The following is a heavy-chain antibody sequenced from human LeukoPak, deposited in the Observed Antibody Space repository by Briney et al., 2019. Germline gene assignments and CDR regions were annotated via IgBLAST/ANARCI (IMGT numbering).Heavy chain of an antibody. V-gene: IGHV4-4*07. D-gene: IGHD2-21*02. CDR3: ARGHELSCDGGDCPSLPDY. J-gene: IGHJ4*02. Sequence: TETLSLTCTVSGTSISGFFWSWIRQPAGKGLEWIGRIFDTGKTDYNPSLKSRVPMSLDTSKNQLSLKMTSVTAADTAVYYCARGHELSCDGGDCPSLPDYWGQGTLVTVSS. CDR1: GTSISGFF. CDR2: IFDTGKT.